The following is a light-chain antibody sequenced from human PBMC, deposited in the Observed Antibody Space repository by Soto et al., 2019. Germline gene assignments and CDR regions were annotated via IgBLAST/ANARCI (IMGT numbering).Light chain of an antibody. V-gene: IGKV3-15*01. Sequence: EIVMTQSPATLSVSPGETATLSCRASQSVSSNLAWYQQKPGQAPRLLIYDTSTRATGVPARFSGSGSGAEFTLTITSLQSEDFAVYYCQQYYDYPPLIFGGGTKVEIK. CDR2: DTS. J-gene: IGKJ4*01. CDR3: QQYYDYPPLI. CDR1: QSVSSN.